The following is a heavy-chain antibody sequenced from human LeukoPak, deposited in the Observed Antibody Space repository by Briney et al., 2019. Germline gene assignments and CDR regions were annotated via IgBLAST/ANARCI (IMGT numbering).Heavy chain of an antibody. J-gene: IGHJ4*02. CDR2: IYWDDDK. D-gene: IGHD5-12*01. Sequence: SCPTLVNPTQTLTLTCTFSGFSLTTSGVGVGWIRQPPGKALEWLAFIYWDDDKRYRPSLKSRLTISKDTSKNQVVLTMTDMDLVDTATYYCVHGRYGGNLAYWRQGTQVDVSS. CDR3: VHGRYGGNLAY. V-gene: IGHV2-5*02. CDR1: GFSLTTSGVG.